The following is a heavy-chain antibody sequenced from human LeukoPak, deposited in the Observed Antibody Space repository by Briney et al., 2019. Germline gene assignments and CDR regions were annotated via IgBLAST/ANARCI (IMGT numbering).Heavy chain of an antibody. V-gene: IGHV3-20*04. J-gene: IGHJ4*02. Sequence: GALRLSCAASGFTYDDYGMSWVRQAPGKGLEWVSGINWKGISTGYADSVKGRFTISRDNAKNSLYLQMNSLRPEDTAVYYCARDSYYDSSGYYSLPPRHWGQGTLVTVSS. D-gene: IGHD3-22*01. CDR3: ARDSYYDSSGYYSLPPRH. CDR1: GFTYDDYG. CDR2: INWKGIST.